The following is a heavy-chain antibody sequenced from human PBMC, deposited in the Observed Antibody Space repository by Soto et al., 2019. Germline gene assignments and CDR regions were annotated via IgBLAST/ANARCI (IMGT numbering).Heavy chain of an antibody. Sequence: EVQLVESGGGLVQPGGSLRLSCAASGFTFSTSWMHWVRQAAGNGLVWVSRINSDASTTNYADSVKGRFTISRDNAKNTLYLQMDSLTAEATAVYYCARGPRGWFGYDYWGQGTLVTVSS. D-gene: IGHD6-19*01. CDR2: INSDASTT. CDR1: GFTFSTSW. V-gene: IGHV3-74*01. CDR3: ARGPRGWFGYDY. J-gene: IGHJ4*02.